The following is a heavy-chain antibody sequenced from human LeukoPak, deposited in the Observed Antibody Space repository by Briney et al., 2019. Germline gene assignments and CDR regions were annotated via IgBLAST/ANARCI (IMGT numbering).Heavy chain of an antibody. J-gene: IGHJ4*02. V-gene: IGHV1-2*02. CDR2: INPNSGST. CDR1: GYTFTGYY. Sequence: GASVKVSYKASGYTFTGYYMHWVRQAPGQGLEWMGWINPNSGSTNYAEKFQGRVTMTRDTSISTAYMEMSRLRSDDTAVYCCARMGNYYDSSGYYSYFDYWGQGTLVTVSS. CDR3: ARMGNYYDSSGYYSYFDY. D-gene: IGHD3-22*01.